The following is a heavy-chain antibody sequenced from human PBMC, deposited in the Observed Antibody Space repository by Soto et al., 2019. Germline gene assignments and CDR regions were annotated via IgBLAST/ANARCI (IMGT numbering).Heavy chain of an antibody. V-gene: IGHV4-34*01. CDR2: INQSGST. Sequence: KTSETLSLTCAVYGGSFSGYYWNWIRQSPGKGLEWIGEINQSGSTSYNPSLKSRVTISVDTSKNHFSLKLTPVTAADTAVYYCARGRELYCSSTSCFLNWFDPWGQGTLVTVSS. CDR3: ARGRELYCSSTSCFLNWFDP. J-gene: IGHJ5*02. D-gene: IGHD2-2*01. CDR1: GGSFSGYY.